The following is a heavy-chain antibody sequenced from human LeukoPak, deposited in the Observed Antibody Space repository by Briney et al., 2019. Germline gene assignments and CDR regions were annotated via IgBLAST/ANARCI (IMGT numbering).Heavy chain of an antibody. V-gene: IGHV3-21*01. CDR1: GFTFSSYS. CDR3: ARDYYDYVWGSYRYGPYYFDY. Sequence: GGSLRLSCAASGFTFSSYSMNWVRQAPGKGLEWVSSISSSSSYIYYADSVKGRFTISRDNAKNSLYLQMNSLRAEDTAVYYCARDYYDYVWGSYRYGPYYFDYWGQGPRSPSPQ. D-gene: IGHD3-16*02. J-gene: IGHJ4*02. CDR2: ISSSSSYI.